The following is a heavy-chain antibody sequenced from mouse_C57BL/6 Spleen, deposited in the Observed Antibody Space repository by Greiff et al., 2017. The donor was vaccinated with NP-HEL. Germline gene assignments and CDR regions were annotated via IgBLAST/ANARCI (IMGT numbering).Heavy chain of an antibody. CDR1: GYAFSSYW. CDR3: ARYEYYGSSTPHYYFDY. D-gene: IGHD1-1*01. CDR2: IYPGDGDT. Sequence: VQLQQSGAELVKPGASVKISCKASGYAFSSYWMNWVKQRPGKGLEWIGQIYPGDGDTNYNGKFKGKATLTADKSSSTAYMQLSSLTSEDSAVYFCARYEYYGSSTPHYYFDYWGQGTTLTVSS. V-gene: IGHV1-80*01. J-gene: IGHJ2*01.